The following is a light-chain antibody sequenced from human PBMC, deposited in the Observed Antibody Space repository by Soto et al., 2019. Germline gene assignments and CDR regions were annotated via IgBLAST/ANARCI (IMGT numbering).Light chain of an antibody. CDR3: CSYAGTPTFRYV. CDR2: EVT. V-gene: IGLV2-23*02. CDR1: SSDIGSYNL. J-gene: IGLJ1*01. Sequence: QSALTQPASVSGSPGQSITISCTGTSSDIGSYNLVSWYQQNPGKAPKLIIYEVTERPSGVSSRFSGSKSGNTASLTISGLQAEDEADYYCCSYAGTPTFRYVFGARTKLTVL.